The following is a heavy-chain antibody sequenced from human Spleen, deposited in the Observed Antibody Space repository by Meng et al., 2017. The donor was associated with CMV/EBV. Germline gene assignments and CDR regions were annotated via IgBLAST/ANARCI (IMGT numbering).Heavy chain of an antibody. Sequence: QVQLVESGAEVKKPGPSVKVACKASGYTFTSYGISWVRQAPGQGLEWMGWISAYNGNTNYAQKLQGRVTMTTDTSTSTAYMELRSLRSDDTAVYYCARPVEMATWGYFDYWGQGTLVTVSS. CDR2: ISAYNGNT. D-gene: IGHD5-24*01. CDR3: ARPVEMATWGYFDY. CDR1: GYTFTSYG. J-gene: IGHJ4*02. V-gene: IGHV1-18*01.